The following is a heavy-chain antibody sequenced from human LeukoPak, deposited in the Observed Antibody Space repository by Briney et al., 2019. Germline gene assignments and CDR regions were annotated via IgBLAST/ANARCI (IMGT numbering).Heavy chain of an antibody. Sequence: GASVKVSCKASGYTFTGYYMHWVRQAPGQGLEWMGWINPNSGGTNYAQKFQGRVTMTRDTSISTAYMELSRLRSDDTAVYYCARHMLRYFDWLSPFDYWGQGTLVTVSS. CDR3: ARHMLRYFDWLSPFDY. CDR1: GYTFTGYY. J-gene: IGHJ4*02. V-gene: IGHV1-2*02. D-gene: IGHD3-9*01. CDR2: INPNSGGT.